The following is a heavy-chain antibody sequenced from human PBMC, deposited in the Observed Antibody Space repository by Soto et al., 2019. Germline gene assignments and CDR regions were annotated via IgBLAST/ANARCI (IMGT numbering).Heavy chain of an antibody. V-gene: IGHV4-59*01. J-gene: IGHJ4*02. CDR3: AKGFGNYWAFDY. D-gene: IGHD1-26*01. CDR1: GGSISNYY. CDR2: IYDSGST. Sequence: SETLSLTCTVSGGSISNYYWSWVRQPPGKGLEWIGYIYDSGSTNYNPSLKSRVTISVDTSKNQFSLRLTSVTAADTAVYYCAKGFGNYWAFDYWGQGTLVTVSS.